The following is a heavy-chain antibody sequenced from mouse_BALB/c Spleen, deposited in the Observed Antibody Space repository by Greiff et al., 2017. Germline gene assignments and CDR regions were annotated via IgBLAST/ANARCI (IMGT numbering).Heavy chain of an antibody. CDR3: ARYYYGNYYFDY. Sequence: ESGPGLVKPSQSLSLTCTVTGYSITSDYAWNWIRQFPGNKLEWMGYISYSGSTSYNPSLKSRISITRDTSKNQFFLQLNSVTTEDTATYYCARYYYGNYYFDYWGQGTTLTVSS. D-gene: IGHD2-1*01. V-gene: IGHV3-2*02. CDR1: GYSITSDYA. CDR2: ISYSGST. J-gene: IGHJ2*01.